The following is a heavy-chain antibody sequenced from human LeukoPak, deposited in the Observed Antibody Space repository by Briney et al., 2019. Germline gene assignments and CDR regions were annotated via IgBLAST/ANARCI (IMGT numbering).Heavy chain of an antibody. D-gene: IGHD5-24*01. V-gene: IGHV4-34*01. J-gene: IGHJ4*02. Sequence: PSETLSLTCAVYSGSFSGFSWNWIRQPPGKGLQWIAEIDHSGSTNYNPSLKSRVTISVDKSKNQFSLKLSSVTAADTVVYYCARAPRDGYNLAFDYWGQGTLVTVSS. CDR1: SGSFSGFS. CDR3: ARAPRDGYNLAFDY. CDR2: IDHSGST.